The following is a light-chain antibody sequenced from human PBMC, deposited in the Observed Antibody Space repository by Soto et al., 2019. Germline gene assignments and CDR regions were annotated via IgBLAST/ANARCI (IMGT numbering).Light chain of an antibody. CDR3: QQSYTTPPT. Sequence: DIHMTKSPSSLSASVGDRVAITLRESQSIDNYPDWDQQNLGKGPKLLIYTASSLQSGVPSSISGSESGTDFTLTISSLRPEDFATYYCQQSYTTPPTFGQGTKVDIK. V-gene: IGKV1-39*01. J-gene: IGKJ1*01. CDR2: TAS. CDR1: QSIDNY.